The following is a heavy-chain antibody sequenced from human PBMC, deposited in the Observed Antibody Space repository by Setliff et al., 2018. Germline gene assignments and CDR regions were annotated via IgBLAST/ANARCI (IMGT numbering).Heavy chain of an antibody. CDR1: GYTFTSYY. V-gene: IGHV1-46*01. D-gene: IGHD3-22*01. Sequence: GASVKVSCKASGYTFTSYYMHWVRQAPGQGLEWMGLINPTGGSTNYPQKFLGRVTMTTDTSTSTAYMELRSLRPDDTAVYYCARINFYVSSGYYYASDNWGQGTLVTVSS. CDR3: ARINFYVSSGYYYASDN. CDR2: INPTGGST. J-gene: IGHJ4*02.